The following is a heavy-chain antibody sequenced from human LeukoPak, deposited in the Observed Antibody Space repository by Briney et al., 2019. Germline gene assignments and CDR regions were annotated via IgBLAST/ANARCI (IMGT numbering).Heavy chain of an antibody. V-gene: IGHV3-30*19. Sequence: PGRSLRLSCAASGFTFSSYVMHWVRQAPGKGLEWVAVISYDGSNKYYADSVKGRFTISRDNSKNTLYLQMNSLRAEDTAVYYCARNGVVLQLRAYYYYGMDVWGQGTTVTVSS. CDR3: ARNGVVLQLRAYYYYGMDV. J-gene: IGHJ6*02. CDR1: GFTFSSYV. D-gene: IGHD3-3*01. CDR2: ISYDGSNK.